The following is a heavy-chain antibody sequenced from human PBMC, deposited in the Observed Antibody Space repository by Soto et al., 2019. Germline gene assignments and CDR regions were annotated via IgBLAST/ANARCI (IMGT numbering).Heavy chain of an antibody. CDR2: IYYSGST. Sequence: QVQLQESGPGLVKPSQTLSLTCTVSGGSISSGGYYWSWIRQHPGKGLEWIGYIYYSGSTYYNPSLKXXVXICXDTSKNQFSLKLSSVTAADTAVYYCARGRAGTVLYWGQGTLVTVSS. CDR1: GGSISSGGYY. CDR3: ARGRAGTVLY. J-gene: IGHJ4*02. D-gene: IGHD6-13*01. V-gene: IGHV4-31*01.